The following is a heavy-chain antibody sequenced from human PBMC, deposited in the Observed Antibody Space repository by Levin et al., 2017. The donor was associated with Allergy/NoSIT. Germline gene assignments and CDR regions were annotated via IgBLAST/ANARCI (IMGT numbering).Heavy chain of an antibody. V-gene: IGHV5-10-1*01. CDR3: ARHYGGNSFRFRACDI. D-gene: IGHD4-23*01. CDR2: IDPSDSYT. CDR1: GYSFTTHW. J-gene: IGHJ3*02. Sequence: KVSCKGSGYSFTTHWITWVRQTPGKGLEWMGRIDPSDSYTDYSPSFQGHVTISAETSVSTSYLQWSSLKASDTAMYYCARHYGGNSFRFRACDIWGQGAMVTVSS.